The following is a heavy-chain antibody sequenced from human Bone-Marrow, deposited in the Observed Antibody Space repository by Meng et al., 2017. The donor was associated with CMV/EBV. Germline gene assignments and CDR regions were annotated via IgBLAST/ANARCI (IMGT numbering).Heavy chain of an antibody. CDR1: GGSISSSSYY. D-gene: IGHD6-13*01. J-gene: IGHJ5*02. CDR2: IYYSGST. CDR3: AKDRAAAAGWSDP. Sequence: SETLSLTCTVSGGSISSSSYYWAWIRQPPGKGLEWIGNIYYSGSTYYNPSLKSRVTISVDTSKNQFSLKLSSVTAADTAVYYCAKDRAAAAGWSDPWGQGTLVTVSS. V-gene: IGHV4-39*07.